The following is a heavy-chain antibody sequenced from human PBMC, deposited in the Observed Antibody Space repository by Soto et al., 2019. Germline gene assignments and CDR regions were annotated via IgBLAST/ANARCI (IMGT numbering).Heavy chain of an antibody. CDR2: IKSDGSGT. CDR1: GFTFSSYW. D-gene: IGHD3-22*01. Sequence: EVQLVESGGGLVQPGESLTLSCAASGFTFSSYWMHWVRQTPGKGLVWVSRIKSDGSGTYYADSVKGRLTTSRDNAKNPLDLQMDSLRVEVTAVSFCARVDGDRYDGNGYLGRHWGEGSLVNFAS. V-gene: IGHV3-74*01. CDR3: ARVDGDRYDGNGYLGRH. J-gene: IGHJ4*02.